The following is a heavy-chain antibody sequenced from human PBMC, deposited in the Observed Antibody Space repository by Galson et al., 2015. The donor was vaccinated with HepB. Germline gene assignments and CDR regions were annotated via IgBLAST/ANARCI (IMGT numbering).Heavy chain of an antibody. CDR3: ARTTDPSSWFGAFNY. J-gene: IGHJ4*02. CDR1: GDTFNNFA. CDR2: IIPLFRTA. Sequence: QSGAEVKKPGESLKISCKASGDTFNNFAISWVRQAPGQGLEWMGAIIPLFRTANYAQRFQDRVTITADESTSTAYLALSNLTFDDAAIYYCARTTDPSSWFGAFNYWGQGTPVTVSS. V-gene: IGHV1-69*01. D-gene: IGHD3-10*01.